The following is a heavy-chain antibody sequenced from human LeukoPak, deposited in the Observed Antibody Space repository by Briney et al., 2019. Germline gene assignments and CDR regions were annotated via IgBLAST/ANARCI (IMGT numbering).Heavy chain of an antibody. V-gene: IGHV1-18*01. Sequence: ASVKVSCKASGYTFTTYDINWVRQATGQGLEWMGWISAYNGNTNYAQKLQGRVTMTTDTSTSTAYMELRSLRSDDTAVYYCARDFSVRGVMGGYWGQGTLVTVSS. CDR3: ARDFSVRGVMGGY. CDR2: ISAYNGNT. D-gene: IGHD3-10*01. J-gene: IGHJ4*02. CDR1: GYTFTTYD.